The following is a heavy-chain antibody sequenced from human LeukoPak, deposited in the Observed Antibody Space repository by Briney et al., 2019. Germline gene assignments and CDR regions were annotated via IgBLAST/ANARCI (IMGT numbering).Heavy chain of an antibody. V-gene: IGHV3-30*18. CDR1: GFTFSSYG. CDR2: ISYDGSNK. CDR3: AKDVVTTPTYSFDY. J-gene: IGHJ4*02. Sequence: PGGSLRLSCAASGFTFSSYGMHWVRQAPGKGLEWVAVISYDGSNKYYADSVKARFTISRDNSKNTLYLQMNNLRAEDTAIYYCAKDVVTTPTYSFDYWGPGIVVTVSP. D-gene: IGHD2-21*02.